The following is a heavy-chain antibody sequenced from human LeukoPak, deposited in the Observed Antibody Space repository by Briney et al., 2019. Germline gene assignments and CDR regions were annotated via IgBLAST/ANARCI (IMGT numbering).Heavy chain of an antibody. CDR1: GGTFSSYA. CDR2: IIPIFGTA. D-gene: IGHD2-21*02. CDR3: ARGSDCGGDCFYFDY. V-gene: IGHV1-69*13. J-gene: IGHJ4*02. Sequence: GASVKVSCKASGGTFSSYAISWVRQAPGQGLEWMGGIIPIFGTANYAQKFQGRVTITADESTSTAYMELSSLRSEDTAVYYCARGSDCGGDCFYFDYWGQGTLVTVSS.